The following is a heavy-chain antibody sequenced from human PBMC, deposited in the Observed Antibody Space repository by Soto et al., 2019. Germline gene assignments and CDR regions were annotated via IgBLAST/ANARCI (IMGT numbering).Heavy chain of an antibody. CDR1: GGSISSYY. CDR3: ARTSGIAVAGFILGFDY. Sequence: QVQLQESGPGLVKPSETLSLTCTVSGGSISSYYWSWIRQPPGKGLEWIGYIYYGGSTNYNPSLMSRVTISVDTSKNQFSLKLSSVTAADTAVYYCARTSGIAVAGFILGFDYWGQGTLVTVSS. D-gene: IGHD6-19*01. V-gene: IGHV4-59*01. CDR2: IYYGGST. J-gene: IGHJ4*02.